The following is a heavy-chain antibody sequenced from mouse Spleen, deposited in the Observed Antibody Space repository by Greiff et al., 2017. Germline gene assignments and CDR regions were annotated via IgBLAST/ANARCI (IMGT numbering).Heavy chain of an antibody. Sequence: VQLKESGPELVKPGASVKISCKASGYSFTGYYMNWVKQSPEKSLEWIGEINPSTGGTTYNQKFKAKATLTVDKSSSTAYMQLKSLTSEDSAVYYCARRRDYYGLFAYWGQGTLVTVSA. CDR1: GYSFTGYY. J-gene: IGHJ3*01. CDR3: ARRRDYYGLFAY. D-gene: IGHD1-1*01. CDR2: INPSTGGT. V-gene: IGHV1-42*01.